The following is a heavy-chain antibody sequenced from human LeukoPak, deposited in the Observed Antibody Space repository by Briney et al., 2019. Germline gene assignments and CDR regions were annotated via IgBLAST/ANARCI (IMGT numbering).Heavy chain of an antibody. CDR1: GFTFSSYA. CDR2: ISENGGTT. D-gene: IGHD1-1*01. V-gene: IGHV3-23*01. Sequence: PGGSLRLSCAASGFTFSSYAMSWLRQAPGKGLEWVSAISENGGTTYYADSVKGRSTISRDNSKNTLSLQLNSLRAEDTAVYYCAKEGQTGTTKFDYWGQGTLVTVSS. CDR3: AKEGQTGTTKFDY. J-gene: IGHJ4*02.